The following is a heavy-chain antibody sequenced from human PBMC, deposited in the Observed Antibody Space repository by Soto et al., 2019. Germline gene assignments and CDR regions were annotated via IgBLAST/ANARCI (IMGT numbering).Heavy chain of an antibody. D-gene: IGHD2-15*01. CDR1: GFTVSSNY. CDR2: IYSGGST. J-gene: IGHJ4*02. Sequence: EVQLVESGGGLVQPGGSLRLSCAASGFTVSSNYMSWVRQAPGKGLEWVSVIYSGGSTYYADSVKGRFTISRDNSKNTLYLQMSSLRAEDTAVYYCASLGYCSGGSCYHTDYWGQGTLVTVSS. V-gene: IGHV3-66*01. CDR3: ASLGYCSGGSCYHTDY.